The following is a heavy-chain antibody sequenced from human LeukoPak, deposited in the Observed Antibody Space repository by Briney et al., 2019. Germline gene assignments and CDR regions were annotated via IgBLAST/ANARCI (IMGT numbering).Heavy chain of an antibody. Sequence: ASVKVSCKASGYTFTSYDINWVRQATGQGLEWMGWMNPNSGNTGYAQKFQGRVTMTRNTSISTAYMELSSLRSEDTAVYYCARRRLIGYCSSTSCYVGGWFDPWGQGTLVTVSS. CDR2: MNPNSGNT. V-gene: IGHV1-8*02. CDR1: GYTFTSYD. D-gene: IGHD2-2*01. J-gene: IGHJ5*02. CDR3: ARRRLIGYCSSTSCYVGGWFDP.